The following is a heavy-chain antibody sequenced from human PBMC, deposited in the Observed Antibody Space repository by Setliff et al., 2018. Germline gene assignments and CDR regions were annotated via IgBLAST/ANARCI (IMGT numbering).Heavy chain of an antibody. CDR3: AKAGGYCSGGSCYPIGYYFDY. V-gene: IGHV3-21*04. CDR2: ISSSSTYL. D-gene: IGHD2-15*01. CDR1: GFTFSSYS. Sequence: PGGSLRLSCAASGFTFSSYSINWVRQAPGKGLEWVSSISSSSTYLYYADSMKGRFTISRDNSKNTLYLQMNSLRAEDTAVYYCAKAGGYCSGGSCYPIGYYFDYWGQGTLVTVSS. J-gene: IGHJ4*02.